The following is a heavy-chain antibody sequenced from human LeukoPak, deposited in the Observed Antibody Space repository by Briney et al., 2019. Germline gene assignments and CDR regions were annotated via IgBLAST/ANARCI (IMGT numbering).Heavy chain of an antibody. Sequence: SETLSLTCTVSGGSISSGGYYWSWIRQHPGKGLEWIGYIYYSGGTYYNPSLKSRVTISVGMSKNQFSLKLSSVTAADTAVYYCARGAGSEYYYGMDVWGQGTTVTVSS. CDR3: ARGAGSEYYYGMDV. CDR2: IYYSGGT. J-gene: IGHJ6*02. V-gene: IGHV4-31*03. CDR1: GGSISSGGYY. D-gene: IGHD3-10*01.